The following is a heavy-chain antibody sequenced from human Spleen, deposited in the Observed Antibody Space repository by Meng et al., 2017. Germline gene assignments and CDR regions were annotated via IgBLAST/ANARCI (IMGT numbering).Heavy chain of an antibody. J-gene: IGHJ5*02. CDR3: ARALGRFDP. V-gene: IGHV1-2*06. Sequence: VQVVQSGAEVKKPGASVKVSCKTSGYTFTGYHIHWVRQAPGQGLEWMGRINPNSDDTNYAQKFQGRVTMTRDTSISTACMELSRLRSDDTAVYYCARALGRFDPWGQGTLVTVSS. CDR1: GYTFTGYH. D-gene: IGHD3-16*01. CDR2: INPNSDDT.